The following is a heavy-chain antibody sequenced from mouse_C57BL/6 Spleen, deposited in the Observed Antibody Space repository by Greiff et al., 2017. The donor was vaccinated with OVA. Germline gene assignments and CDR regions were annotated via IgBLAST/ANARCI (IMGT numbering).Heavy chain of an antibody. V-gene: IGHV1-54*01. CDR3: ARRAGTGGRND. CDR1: GYAFTNYL. CDR2: INPGSGGT. Sequence: VQLQQSGAELVRPGTSVKVSCKASGYAFTNYLIEWVKQRPGQGLEWIGVINPGSGGTNYNEKFKGKATLTADKSSSTAYMQLSSLTSEDCAVYFCARRAGTGGRNDWGQGTSVTVSS. J-gene: IGHJ4*01. D-gene: IGHD1-1*02.